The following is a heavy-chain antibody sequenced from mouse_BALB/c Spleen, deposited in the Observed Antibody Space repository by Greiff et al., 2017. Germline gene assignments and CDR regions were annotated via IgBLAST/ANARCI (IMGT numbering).Heavy chain of an antibody. CDR3: ATRTGTDWYFDV. Sequence: DVLLVESGGGLVKPGGSLKFSCAASGFTFSSYYMYWVRQTPEKRLELVAAINSNGGSTYYPDTVKGRYTNSRDNAKNTLYLQLSSLKSEDTALYYCATRTGTDWYFDVWGAGTTVTVSS. CDR2: INSNGGST. D-gene: IGHD4-1*01. CDR1: GFTFSSYY. V-gene: IGHV5-6-2*01. J-gene: IGHJ1*01.